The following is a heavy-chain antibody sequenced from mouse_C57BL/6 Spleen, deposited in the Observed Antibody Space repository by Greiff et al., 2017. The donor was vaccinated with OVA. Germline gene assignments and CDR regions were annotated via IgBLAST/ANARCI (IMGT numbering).Heavy chain of an antibody. CDR1: GYTFTSYC. V-gene: IGHV1-55*01. J-gene: IGHJ1*03. CDR2: IYPGSGST. Sequence: QVQLQQPGAELVKPGASVKLSCKASGYTFTSYCITWVKQRPGQGLEWIGDIYPGSGSTTYNEKFKGKATLTVDTSSSTAYMQLSSLTSEDSAVYYCARGYDGYYRYFDVWGTGTTVTVSS. D-gene: IGHD2-3*01. CDR3: ARGYDGYYRYFDV.